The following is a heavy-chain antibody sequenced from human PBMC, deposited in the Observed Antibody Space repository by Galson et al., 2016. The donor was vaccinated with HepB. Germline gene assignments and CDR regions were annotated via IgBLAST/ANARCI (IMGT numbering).Heavy chain of an antibody. CDR3: ASGYSYGYFYC. V-gene: IGHV3-21*01. Sequence: SLRLSCAASGFTFSSYSMNWVRQAPGKGLEWVSSISSSSSYIYYADSVKGRFTISRDDAKNSLYLQMNSLRAEDTAVYYCASGYSYGYFYCWGQGTLVTVSS. CDR1: GFTFSSYS. J-gene: IGHJ4*02. CDR2: ISSSSSYI. D-gene: IGHD5-18*01.